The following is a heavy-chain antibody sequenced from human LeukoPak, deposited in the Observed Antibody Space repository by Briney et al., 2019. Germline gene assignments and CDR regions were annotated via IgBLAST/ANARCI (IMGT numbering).Heavy chain of an antibody. V-gene: IGHV3-9*01. CDR2: ISWNSGSI. CDR1: GFTFDDYA. Sequence: GRSLRLSCAASGFTFDDYAMHWVRQAPGKGLEWVSGISWNSGSIEYADSVKGRFTISRDNAKNFLYLQMNSLRTEDTALYYCAKDDSYGGNSNFDYWGQGTLVTVSS. CDR3: AKDDSYGGNSNFDY. D-gene: IGHD4-23*01. J-gene: IGHJ4*02.